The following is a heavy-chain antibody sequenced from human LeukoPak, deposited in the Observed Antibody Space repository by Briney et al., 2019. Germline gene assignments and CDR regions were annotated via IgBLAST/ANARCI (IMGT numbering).Heavy chain of an antibody. CDR2: IYYSGST. Sequence: KPSETLSLTCTVSGGSISSSSYYWGWIRQPPGKGLEWIGSIYYSGSTYYNPSLKSRVTISVNTSKNQFSLKLSSVTAADTAVYYCARDSPGRTDYWGQGTLVTVSS. V-gene: IGHV4-39*07. CDR3: ARDSPGRTDY. CDR1: GGSISSSSYY. J-gene: IGHJ4*02.